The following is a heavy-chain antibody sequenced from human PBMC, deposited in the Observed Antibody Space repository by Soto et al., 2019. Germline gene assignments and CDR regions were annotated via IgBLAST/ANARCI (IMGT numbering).Heavy chain of an antibody. D-gene: IGHD3-22*01. CDR2: ISAYNGNT. Sequence: ASVKVSCKASGYTFTSYGISWVRQAPGQGLEWMGWISAYNGNTNYAQKLQGRVTMTTDTSTSTAYMELRSLRSDDTAVYYCARDQNYYDSSGSITPRGAFDIWGQGTMVTVSS. CDR3: ARDQNYYDSSGSITPRGAFDI. V-gene: IGHV1-18*01. CDR1: GYTFTSYG. J-gene: IGHJ3*02.